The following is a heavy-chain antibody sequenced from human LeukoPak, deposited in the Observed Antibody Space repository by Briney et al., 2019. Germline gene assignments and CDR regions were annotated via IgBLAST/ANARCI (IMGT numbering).Heavy chain of an antibody. V-gene: IGHV4-59*11. Sequence: KSSDTLSLTCAVSGASISSHYWIWIRHPPGKGLEWLGYTSGRISDNPSLKSRGAVSVDPSQNQVSLSLTSGTAADTAVYYCARVLAIFGLDTTDFYMDVWGKGTTVTVSS. CDR2: TSGRI. D-gene: IGHD3/OR15-3a*01. J-gene: IGHJ6*03. CDR1: GASISSHY. CDR3: ARVLAIFGLDTTDFYMDV.